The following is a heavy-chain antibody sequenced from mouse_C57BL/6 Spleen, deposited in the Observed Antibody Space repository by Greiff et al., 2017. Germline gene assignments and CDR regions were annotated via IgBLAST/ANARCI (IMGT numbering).Heavy chain of an antibody. J-gene: IGHJ2*01. CDR2: IYPGDGDT. D-gene: IGHD2-5*01. CDR3: ARGGYSNYEDY. Sequence: LVESGAELVKPGASVKISCKASGYAFSSYWMNWVKQRPGKGLEWIGQIYPGDGDTNYNGKFKGKATLTADKSSSTAYMQLSSLTSEDSAVYFCARGGYSNYEDYWGQGTTLTVSS. V-gene: IGHV1-80*01. CDR1: GYAFSSYW.